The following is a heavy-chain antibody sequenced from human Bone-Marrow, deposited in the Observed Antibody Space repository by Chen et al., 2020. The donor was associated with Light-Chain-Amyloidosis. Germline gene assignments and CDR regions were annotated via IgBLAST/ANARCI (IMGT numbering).Heavy chain of an antibody. V-gene: IGHV4-38-2*01. J-gene: IGHJ4*02. Sequence: QVQLQESGPGLLRPSETLSLTCVVSEYPITSGFYWGWLRQPPGQGLEWVGNIYQTGSAYYNPSLKSRTSLSVDTSTNQFSLKLNSVTAADTAIYCARASMATSPDFDFWGQGLLVTVRS. CDR1: EYPITSGFY. CDR3: ARASMATSPDFDF. CDR2: IYQTGSA. D-gene: IGHD5-12*01.